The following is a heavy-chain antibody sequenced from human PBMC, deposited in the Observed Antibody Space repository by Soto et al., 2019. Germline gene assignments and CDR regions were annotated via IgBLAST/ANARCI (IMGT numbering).Heavy chain of an antibody. D-gene: IGHD3-10*01. J-gene: IGHJ3*02. CDR1: GGSFSGYY. CDR2: INHSGST. V-gene: IGHV4-34*01. CDR3: ARTVLLWFGEVDAFDI. Sequence: SETLSLTCAVYGGSFSGYYWSWIRQPPGKGLEWIGEINHSGSTNYNPSLKSRVTISVDTSKNQFSLKLSSVTAADTAVYYCARTVLLWFGEVDAFDIWGQGTMVTVSS.